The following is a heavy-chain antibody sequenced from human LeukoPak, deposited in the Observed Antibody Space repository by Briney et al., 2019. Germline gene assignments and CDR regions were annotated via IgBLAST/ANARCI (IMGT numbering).Heavy chain of an antibody. J-gene: IGHJ4*02. CDR1: GFTLSSHW. V-gene: IGHV3-74*01. CDR2: INGEGSDT. D-gene: IGHD2-8*01. CDR3: ARGSNNGWPDYYEY. Sequence: GGSLRLSCAASGFTLSSHWMHWVRQAPGKGLVWVSRINGEGSDTPYAASVKGRFTISRDNVKNTLYLQMSSLRAQDTAVYYCARGSNNGWPDYYEYWGQGTLVTV.